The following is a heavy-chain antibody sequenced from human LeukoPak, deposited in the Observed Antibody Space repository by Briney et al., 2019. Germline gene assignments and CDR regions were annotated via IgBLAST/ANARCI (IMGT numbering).Heavy chain of an antibody. CDR2: ISWNSGSI. D-gene: IGHD6-13*01. Sequence: GRSLRLSCAASGFTFDDYAMHWVRQAPGKGLEWVSGISWNSGSIGYADSVKGRFTISRDNAKNSLYLQMNSLRAEDTALYYCAKAGQTIAAAADYWGQGTLVTVSS. CDR3: AKAGQTIAAAADY. CDR1: GFTFDDYA. J-gene: IGHJ4*02. V-gene: IGHV3-9*01.